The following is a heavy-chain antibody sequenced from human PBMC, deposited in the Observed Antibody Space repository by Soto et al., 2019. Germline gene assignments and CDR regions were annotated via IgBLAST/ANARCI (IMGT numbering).Heavy chain of an antibody. J-gene: IGHJ2*01. CDR3: ASDIGGWYDPGWYFDL. Sequence: PGGSLRLSCAASGFTFSDHYMDWVRQAPGKGLEWVGRSRKKTNSYVPDYAASVKGRFTISRDESKNLMYLQMNGLKTEDTAVYYCASDIGGWYDPGWYFDLWGRGTLVTVS. V-gene: IGHV3-72*01. CDR2: SRKKTNSYVP. CDR1: GFTFSDHY. D-gene: IGHD6-19*01.